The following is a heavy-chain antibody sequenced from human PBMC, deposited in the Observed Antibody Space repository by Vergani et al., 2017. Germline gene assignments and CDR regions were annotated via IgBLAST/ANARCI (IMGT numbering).Heavy chain of an antibody. CDR1: GFTSSYYG. V-gene: IGHV3-30*03. D-gene: IGHD1-1*01. Sequence: QVHLVESGGGVVQPGRSLRLSCVVSGFTSSYYGMHWVRQAPGKGLEWVAVISYDGTQKYYADSVKGRFTISRDNSKSTLYLQMNSLRTEDTAVYYCATKICGTPVCQIGDFREWGQGTLVTVSS. CDR2: ISYDGTQK. CDR3: ATKICGTPVCQIGDFRE. J-gene: IGHJ1*01.